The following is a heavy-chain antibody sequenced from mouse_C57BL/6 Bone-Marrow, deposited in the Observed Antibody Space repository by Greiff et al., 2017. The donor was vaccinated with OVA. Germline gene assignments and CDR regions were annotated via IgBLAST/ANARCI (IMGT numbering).Heavy chain of an antibody. D-gene: IGHD2-3*01. CDR3: ARWDGYRGDY. CDR1: GYTFTDYY. CDR2: IYPGSGNT. Sequence: QVQLKESGAELVRPGASVKLSCKASGYTFTDYYINWVKQRPGQGLEWIARIYPGSGNTYYNEKFKGKATLTAEKSSSTAYMQLSSLTSEDSAVYFCARWDGYRGDYWGQGTSVTVSS. V-gene: IGHV1-76*01. J-gene: IGHJ4*01.